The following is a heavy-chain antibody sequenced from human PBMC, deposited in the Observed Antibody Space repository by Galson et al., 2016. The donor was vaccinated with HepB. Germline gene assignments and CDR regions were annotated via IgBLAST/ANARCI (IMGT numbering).Heavy chain of an antibody. Sequence: SLRLSCAASGLTFSSYWMHWVRQAPGKGLVRVSRIRGNGGAPSYADSVRGRFTISRDNAKNTLYLQMNSLRVEDTAVYYCARDHGGYNSMDYWGQGTLVTVSS. J-gene: IGHJ4*02. D-gene: IGHD5-24*01. CDR1: GLTFSSYW. V-gene: IGHV3-74*01. CDR2: IRGNGGAP. CDR3: ARDHGGYNSMDY.